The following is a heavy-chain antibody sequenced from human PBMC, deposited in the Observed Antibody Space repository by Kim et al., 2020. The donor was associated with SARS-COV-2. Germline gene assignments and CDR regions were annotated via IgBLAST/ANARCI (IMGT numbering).Heavy chain of an antibody. J-gene: IGHJ5*02. Sequence: GGSLRLSCAASGFTFSSYSMNWVRQAPGKGLEWVSYISSSSSTIYYADSVKGRFTISRDNAKNSLYLQMNSLRDEDTAVYYCAREILASWGAKGWFDPWGQGTLVTVSS. CDR3: AREILASWGAKGWFDP. CDR1: GFTFSSYS. V-gene: IGHV3-48*02. CDR2: ISSSSSTI. D-gene: IGHD2-2*01.